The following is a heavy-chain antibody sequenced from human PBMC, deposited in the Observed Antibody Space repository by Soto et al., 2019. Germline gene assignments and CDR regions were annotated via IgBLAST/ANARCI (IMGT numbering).Heavy chain of an antibody. CDR1: RFTFSSYA. CDR2: ISGSGGST. V-gene: IGHV3-23*01. Sequence: XVSLRLSCAASRFTFSSYAMSWVRHAVGKGLEWVSAISGSGGSTYYADSVKGRFTISRDNSKNTLYLQMNSLRAEDTAVYYCAKDHPGDYYDSSGYYPFDYWGQGTLVTVSS. D-gene: IGHD3-22*01. CDR3: AKDHPGDYYDSSGYYPFDY. J-gene: IGHJ4*02.